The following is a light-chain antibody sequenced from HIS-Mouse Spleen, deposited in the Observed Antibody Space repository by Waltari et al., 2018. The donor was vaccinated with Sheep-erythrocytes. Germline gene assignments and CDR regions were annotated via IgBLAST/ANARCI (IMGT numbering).Light chain of an antibody. CDR3: CSYAGSYTLV. Sequence: QSALTQPRSVSGSPGQSVTISCTGTNSDVGGYNSVSWYQQHPGKAPKLMIYDVSKRPSGVPDRFSGSKSGNTASLTISGRQAEDEADYYCCSYAGSYTLVFGGGTKLTVL. CDR1: NSDVGGYNS. J-gene: IGLJ2*01. V-gene: IGLV2-11*01. CDR2: DVS.